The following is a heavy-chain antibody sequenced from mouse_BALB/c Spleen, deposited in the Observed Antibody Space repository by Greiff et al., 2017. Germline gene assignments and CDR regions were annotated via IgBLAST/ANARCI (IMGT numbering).Heavy chain of an antibody. V-gene: IGHV1-7*01. D-gene: IGHD2-14*01. CDR1: GYTFTSYW. Sequence: VQLQQSGAELAKPGASVKMSCKASGYTFTSYWMHWVKQRPGQGLEWIGNINPSTGYTEYNQKFKDKATLTVDKSSSTAYMQLSSPTSEDSAVYYCARGGVHAWFAYWGQGTLVTVSA. CDR2: INPSTGYT. CDR3: ARGGVHAWFAY. J-gene: IGHJ3*01.